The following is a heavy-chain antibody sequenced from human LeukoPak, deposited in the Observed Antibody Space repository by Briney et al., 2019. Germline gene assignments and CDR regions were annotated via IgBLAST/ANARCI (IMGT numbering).Heavy chain of an antibody. CDR2: IKQDGSEK. D-gene: IGHD6-13*01. Sequence: GGSLRLSCAASGFTFSSYWMSWVRQAPGKGLKWVANIKQDGSEKYYVDSVKGRFTISRDNAKNSLYLQMNSLRAEDTALYHCARVGSSWYADSYFDYWGQGTLVTVSS. J-gene: IGHJ4*02. V-gene: IGHV3-7*03. CDR1: GFTFSSYW. CDR3: ARVGSSWYADSYFDY.